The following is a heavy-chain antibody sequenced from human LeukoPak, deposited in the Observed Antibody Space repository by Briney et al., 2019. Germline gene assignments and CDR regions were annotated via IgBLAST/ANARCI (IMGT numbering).Heavy chain of an antibody. D-gene: IGHD3-22*01. CDR3: AKDPYDSSGYYPYYFDY. Sequence: GGSLRLSCAASGFTFDDYAMHWVRQAPGKGLEWVSGISWNSGSIGYADSVKGRFTISRDNAKNSLYLQMNSLRAEDTALYYCAKDPYDSSGYYPYYFDYWGQGTLVTVSS. CDR2: ISWNSGSI. V-gene: IGHV3-9*01. CDR1: GFTFDDYA. J-gene: IGHJ4*02.